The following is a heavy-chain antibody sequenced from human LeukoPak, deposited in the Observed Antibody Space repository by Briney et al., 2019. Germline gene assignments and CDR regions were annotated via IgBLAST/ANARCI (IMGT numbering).Heavy chain of an antibody. Sequence: SETLSLTCAVYGGSFSGYYWSWIRQPPGKGLEWIGEINHSGSTNYNPSLKSRVTISVDTSKNQFSLKLSSMTAADTAVYYCARGLDYYGSGSYYNSWGQGTLVTVSS. CDR2: INHSGST. D-gene: IGHD3-10*01. CDR3: ARGLDYYGSGSYYNS. V-gene: IGHV4-34*01. CDR1: GGSFSGYY. J-gene: IGHJ4*02.